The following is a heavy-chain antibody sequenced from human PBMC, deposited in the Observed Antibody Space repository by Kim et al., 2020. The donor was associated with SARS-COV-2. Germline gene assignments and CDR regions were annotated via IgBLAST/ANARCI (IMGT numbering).Heavy chain of an antibody. Sequence: SETLSLTCTVSGGSISSSSYYWGWIRQPPGKGLEWIGSIYYSGSTYYNPSLKSRVTISVDTSKNQFSLKLSSVTAADTAVYYCARQRGAPYGDPLGVFDYWGQGTLVTVSS. J-gene: IGHJ4*02. CDR2: IYYSGST. V-gene: IGHV4-39*01. CDR3: ARQRGAPYGDPLGVFDY. D-gene: IGHD4-17*01. CDR1: GGSISSSSYY.